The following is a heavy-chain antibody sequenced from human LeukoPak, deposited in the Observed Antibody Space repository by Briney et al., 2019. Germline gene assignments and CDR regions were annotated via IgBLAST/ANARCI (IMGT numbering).Heavy chain of an antibody. CDR3: ARVVAVAGTDY. Sequence: SQTLSLTCAVSGGSISSGGYSWSWIRQPPGKGLEWIGYIYHSGSTYYNPSLKSRVTISVDRSKNQFSLKLSSVTAADTAVYYCARVVAVAGTDYWGQGTLVTVSS. CDR2: IYHSGST. CDR1: GGSISSGGYS. V-gene: IGHV4-30-2*01. D-gene: IGHD6-19*01. J-gene: IGHJ4*02.